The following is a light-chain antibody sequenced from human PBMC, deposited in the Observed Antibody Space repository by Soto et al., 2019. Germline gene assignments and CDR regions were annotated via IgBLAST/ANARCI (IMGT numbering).Light chain of an antibody. V-gene: IGLV2-23*02. CDR1: SSDVGSYNL. Sequence: QSVLTQPASVSGSPRQSITISCTGTSSDVGSYNLVSWYQHHPGTAPKLIIYTVTKRPSGVPDRFSGSKSDNTAYLTISGLQADDEADYYCCSYAGSSSYVFGTGTKVTVL. CDR2: TVT. CDR3: CSYAGSSSYV. J-gene: IGLJ1*01.